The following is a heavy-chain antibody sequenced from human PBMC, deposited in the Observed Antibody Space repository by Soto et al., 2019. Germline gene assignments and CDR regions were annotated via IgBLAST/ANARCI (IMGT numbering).Heavy chain of an antibody. V-gene: IGHV1-18*01. CDR1: GDTFTNFG. Sequence: HLVQSGPEVKKPGASVTVSCKTSGDTFTNFGLSWVRQAPGQGLEWMGWIATYNSNKNYAQKSQGRLTLTTDTSTSTGYMELKCLEYDDTAVYYCARVLRGVVNWFDPWGQGTLVTVSS. CDR3: ARVLRGVVNWFDP. D-gene: IGHD3-10*01. CDR2: IATYNSNK. J-gene: IGHJ5*02.